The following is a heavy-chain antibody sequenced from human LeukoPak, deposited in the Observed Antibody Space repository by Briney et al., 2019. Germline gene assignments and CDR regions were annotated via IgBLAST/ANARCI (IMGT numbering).Heavy chain of an antibody. J-gene: IGHJ4*02. D-gene: IGHD4-17*01. CDR3: AKDASTVTLHADY. CDR1: GFTFSSYG. Sequence: PGGSLRLSCAASGFTFSSYGVHWVRQAPGKGLEWVAVISYDGSNKYYADSVKGRFTISRDNSKNTLYLQMNSLRSEDTAVYYCAKDASTVTLHADYWGQGTLVTVSS. V-gene: IGHV3-30*18. CDR2: ISYDGSNK.